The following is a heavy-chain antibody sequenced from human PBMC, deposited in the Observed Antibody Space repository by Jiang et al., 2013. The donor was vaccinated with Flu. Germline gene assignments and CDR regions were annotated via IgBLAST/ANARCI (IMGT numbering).Heavy chain of an antibody. J-gene: IGHJ6*03. CDR2: IIPVFGTL. CDR3: ARGGRRSSWGYNYYYMDV. D-gene: IGHD3-16*01. Sequence: SGAEVKKPGSSVKVSCKASGDTFNYHAISWVRQAPGQGLEWLGGIIPVFGTLDYARKFQGRLTITADESTSTAYMELTSLTSEDTADYYCARGGRRSSWGYNYYYMDVWGKGTTV. CDR1: GDTFNYHA. V-gene: IGHV1-69*01.